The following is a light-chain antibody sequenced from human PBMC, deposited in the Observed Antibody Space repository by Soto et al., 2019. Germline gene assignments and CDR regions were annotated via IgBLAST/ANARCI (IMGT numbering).Light chain of an antibody. J-gene: IGKJ1*01. V-gene: IGKV1-5*03. CDR3: KQYNSYYQT. CDR2: KAS. Sequence: DIQSTQSPSTLSASVGDSVTITCRAIQSISSWLAWYQQKPGKAPKLLIYKASSLESGVPSRFSGSGSGTEFTLTISRLQTDDFATYYCKQYNSYYQTVGKGNKVEIK. CDR1: QSISSW.